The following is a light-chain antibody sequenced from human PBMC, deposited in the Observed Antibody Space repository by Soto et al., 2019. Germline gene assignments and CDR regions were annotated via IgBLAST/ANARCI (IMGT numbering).Light chain of an antibody. Sequence: ETVMMQSPATLSVSPGERDTLSCRASQSVGSKLAWYQQRPGQAPRRLIYDASTRATGIPARFSGSGSGTEFTLTISSLQSEDVAVYYCQQYNKWPPITFGQGKRLEIK. J-gene: IGKJ5*01. CDR3: QQYNKWPPIT. CDR1: QSVGSK. V-gene: IGKV3-15*01. CDR2: DAS.